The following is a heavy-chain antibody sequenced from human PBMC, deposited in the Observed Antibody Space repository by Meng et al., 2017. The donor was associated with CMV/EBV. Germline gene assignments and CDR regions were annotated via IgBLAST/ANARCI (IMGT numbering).Heavy chain of an antibody. J-gene: IGHJ4*02. CDR1: GFTFSDYY. CDR2: ISSSGSTI. D-gene: IGHD3-3*01. CDR3: ARDLGRFLEWFLDY. Sequence: GGSLRLSCAASGFTFSDYYMSWIRQAPGKGLEWVSYISSSGSTIYYADSVKGRFTISRDNAKNSLYPQMNSLRAEDTAVYYCARDLGRFLEWFLDYWGQGTLVTVSS. V-gene: IGHV3-11*01.